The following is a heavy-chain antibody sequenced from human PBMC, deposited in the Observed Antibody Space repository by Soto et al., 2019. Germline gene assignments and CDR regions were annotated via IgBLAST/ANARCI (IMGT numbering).Heavy chain of an antibody. D-gene: IGHD6-6*01. V-gene: IGHV1-8*01. CDR2: MNPNSGNT. Sequence: ASVKVSCKASGYTFTSYDINWVRQATGQGLESMGWMNPNSGNTGYAQKFQGRVTMTRNTSISTAYMELSSLRSEDTAVYYCARWCYSSSYYYGMDVWGQGTTVTVSS. J-gene: IGHJ6*02. CDR1: GYTFTSYD. CDR3: ARWCYSSSYYYGMDV.